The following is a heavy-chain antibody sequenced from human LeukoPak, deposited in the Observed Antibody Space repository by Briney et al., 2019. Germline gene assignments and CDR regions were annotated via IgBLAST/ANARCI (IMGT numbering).Heavy chain of an antibody. CDR1: GFTFSNYS. V-gene: IGHV3-21*01. J-gene: IGHJ3*02. CDR2: ITGSSRYI. Sequence: GGSLRLSCAASGFTFSNYSINWVRQAPGKGLEWVSSITGSSRYIYYADSVKGRFTISRDNAKNSLYLQMNSLRVEDTAVYYCARDPYSSSWYRVGAFDIWGQGTMVTVSS. CDR3: ARDPYSSSWYRVGAFDI. D-gene: IGHD6-13*01.